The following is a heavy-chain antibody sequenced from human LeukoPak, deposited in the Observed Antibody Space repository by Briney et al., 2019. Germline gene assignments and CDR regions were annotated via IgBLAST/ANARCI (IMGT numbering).Heavy chain of an antibody. CDR3: ARGPTNVLRYFDWFPSFDY. CDR1: VGSIRDYQ. Sequence: PSETLSLTCAVSVGSIRDYQWSWVRQPPGKGLEWIGHINTKGGTGYNPSLRSRVTISVDTSKNQFSLKLSSVTAADTAVYYCARGPTNVLRYFDWFPSFDYWGQGTLVTVSS. J-gene: IGHJ4*02. V-gene: IGHV4-4*09. CDR2: INTKGGT. D-gene: IGHD3-9*01.